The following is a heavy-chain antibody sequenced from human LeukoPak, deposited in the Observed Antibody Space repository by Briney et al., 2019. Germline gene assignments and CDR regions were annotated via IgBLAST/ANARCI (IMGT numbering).Heavy chain of an antibody. J-gene: IGHJ4*02. D-gene: IGHD3-22*01. Sequence: SETLSLTCAVYGGSFSGYYWSWIRQPPGKGLEWIGEINHSGSTNYNPSLKSRVTISVDTSKNQFSLKLSSVTAADTAVYYCARVYYCDSSGGFDYWGQGTLVTVSS. CDR3: ARVYYCDSSGGFDY. V-gene: IGHV4-34*01. CDR2: INHSGST. CDR1: GGSFSGYY.